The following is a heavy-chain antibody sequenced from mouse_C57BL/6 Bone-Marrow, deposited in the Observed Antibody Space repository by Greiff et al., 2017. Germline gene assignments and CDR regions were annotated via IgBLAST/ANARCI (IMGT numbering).Heavy chain of an antibody. CDR3: ARCDDGYYGFAY. D-gene: IGHD2-3*01. J-gene: IGHJ3*01. CDR2: IYPGRGNT. CDR1: GYTFTDYY. Sequence: VQLQQSGAELVRPGASVTLSCKASGYTFTDYYINWVKQRPGQGLEWIARIYPGRGNTYYNEMFTGKATLTEEKYSSTSYMQISSLTSEDSAVYFCARCDDGYYGFAYWGQGTLVTVSA. V-gene: IGHV1-76*01.